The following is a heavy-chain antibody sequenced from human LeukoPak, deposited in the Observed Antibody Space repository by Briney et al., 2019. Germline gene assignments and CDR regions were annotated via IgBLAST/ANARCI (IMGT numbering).Heavy chain of an antibody. CDR2: IFYTGST. Sequence: PSETLSLTCAVYGGSFSGYYWSWIRQPPGKGLEWIGNIFYTGSTHYNPSLKSRVTISEDTSKNQFSLKLNSVTAADTAVYYCAREHYDLLTGPGGVDYWGQGTLVTVSS. D-gene: IGHD3-9*01. J-gene: IGHJ4*02. CDR1: GGSFSGYY. CDR3: AREHYDLLTGPGGVDY. V-gene: IGHV4-34*12.